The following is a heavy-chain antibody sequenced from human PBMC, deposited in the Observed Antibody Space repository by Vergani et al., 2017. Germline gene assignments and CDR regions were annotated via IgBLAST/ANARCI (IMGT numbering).Heavy chain of an antibody. CDR2: IWYDGSNK. CDR1: GFRLSSYG. CDR3: ARGDRDAGAFDI. V-gene: IGHV3-30*19. Sequence: QVQLGESGGGVVHLGRSLRLPCAASGFRLSSYGMNWVRQARGKGLEWVAVIWYDGSNKYYADSVKGRFTISRDNSKNTLYLQMNSLRAEDTAVYYCARGDRDAGAFDIWGQGTMVTVSS. J-gene: IGHJ3*02. D-gene: IGHD2-21*02.